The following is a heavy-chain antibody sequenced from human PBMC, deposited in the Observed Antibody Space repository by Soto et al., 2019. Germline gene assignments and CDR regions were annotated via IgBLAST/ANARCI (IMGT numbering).Heavy chain of an antibody. V-gene: IGHV1-18*01. CDR3: ARDNLRMGGYYYYGMDV. CDR1: GYTFTSYG. CDR2: ISAYNGNT. J-gene: IGHJ6*02. D-gene: IGHD3-16*01. Sequence: QVQLVQSGAEVKKPGASVKVSCKASGYTFTSYGISWVRQAPGQGLEWMGWISAYNGNTNYAQKLQGRVTITTDTSTSTAYMELRSLRSDDTAVYYCARDNLRMGGYYYYGMDVWGQGTTVTVSS.